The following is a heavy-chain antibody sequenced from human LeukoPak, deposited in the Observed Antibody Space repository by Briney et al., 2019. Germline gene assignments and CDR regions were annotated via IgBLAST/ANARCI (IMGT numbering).Heavy chain of an antibody. CDR3: ARGRMPFDI. D-gene: IGHD2-2*01. J-gene: IGHJ3*02. V-gene: IGHV1-69*05. Sequence: SVLISCKASGGTFSSYAMIWVRQAPGQELEWMGGIIPIFGTANYAQKFQGRVTITTDESTSTAYMELSSLRSEDTAVYYCARGRMPFDIWGQGTMVTVSS. CDR1: GGTFSSYA. CDR2: IIPIFGTA.